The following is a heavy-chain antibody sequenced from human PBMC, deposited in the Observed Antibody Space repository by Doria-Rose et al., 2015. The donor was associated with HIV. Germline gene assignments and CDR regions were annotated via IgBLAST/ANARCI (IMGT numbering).Heavy chain of an antibody. CDR1: GFTFGDYT. V-gene: IGHV3-49*04. Sequence: VQLQESGGGLVQPGRSLRLSCITSGFTFGDYTMSWVRQAPGKGLEWVGFIRTKAYFGTPEYAASVKGRFTISRDDSKNIAYLQMTSLKTEDTAVYFCTRDNGGAAVGASYYWGQGTLVTVSS. CDR3: TRDNGGAAVGASYY. D-gene: IGHD1-26*01. J-gene: IGHJ4*02. CDR2: IRTKAYFGTP.